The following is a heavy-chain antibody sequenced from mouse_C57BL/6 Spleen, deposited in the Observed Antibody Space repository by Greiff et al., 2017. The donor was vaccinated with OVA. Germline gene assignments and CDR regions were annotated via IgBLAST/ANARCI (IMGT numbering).Heavy chain of an antibody. Sequence: QVQLQQPGPELVKPGASVKISCKASGYAFSSSWMNWVKQRPGQGLEWIGRIYPGDGDTNYNGKFKGKATLTADKSSSTAYMQLSSLTSEDSAVYFCARESDDDRSYYAMDYWGQGTSVTVSS. CDR3: ARESDDDRSYYAMDY. CDR2: IYPGDGDT. J-gene: IGHJ4*01. CDR1: GYAFSSSW. V-gene: IGHV1-82*01. D-gene: IGHD2-3*01.